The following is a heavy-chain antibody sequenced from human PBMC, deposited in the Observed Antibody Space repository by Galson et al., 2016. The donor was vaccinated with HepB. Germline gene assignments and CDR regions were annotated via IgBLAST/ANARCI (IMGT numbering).Heavy chain of an antibody. CDR1: GGSISSYY. V-gene: IGHV4-59*01. CDR3: ARAGRGKGGSYGY. CDR2: IYYSGRT. Sequence: SETLSLTCTVSGGSISSYYWTWIRQPPGKGLEWIGYIYYSGRTNYNPSLKSRVTISVDTSKNQFSLKMRSVTAADTAVYYCARAGRGKGGSYGYWGQGTLVTVSS. J-gene: IGHJ4*02. D-gene: IGHD3-10*01.